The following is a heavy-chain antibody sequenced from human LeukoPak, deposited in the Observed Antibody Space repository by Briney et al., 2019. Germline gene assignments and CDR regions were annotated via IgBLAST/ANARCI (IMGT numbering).Heavy chain of an antibody. CDR3: ARVAAEVVGVPGAIGFGWLRRDYYYMDV. J-gene: IGHJ6*03. CDR2: INPNSGGT. V-gene: IGHV1-2*02. CDR1: GYTFTDYY. D-gene: IGHD2-2*02. Sequence: ASVKVSCKASGYTFTDYYMHWVRQAPGQGLEWMGWINPNSGGTNYAQKFQGRVTMTRDTSISTVYMDLSRLRSDDTAVYYCARVAAEVVGVPGAIGFGWLRRDYYYMDVWGKGTTVTVSS.